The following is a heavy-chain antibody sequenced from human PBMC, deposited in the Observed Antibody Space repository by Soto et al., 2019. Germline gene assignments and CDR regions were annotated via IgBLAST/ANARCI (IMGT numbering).Heavy chain of an antibody. V-gene: IGHV1-69*12. D-gene: IGHD1-26*01. CDR1: GGDLTNSG. CDR2: IFPLVAMV. J-gene: IGHJ4*02. Sequence: QVHLVQSGAEMKKRGSSVKVSCKVSGGDLTNSGISWVRQAPGQGLEWMGGIFPLVAMVDYSQKFQGRVTITADESTNTAYMDLGSLRSDDTAVYYCAKEHGAAFKSWGQGTLVIVSS. CDR3: AKEHGAAFKS.